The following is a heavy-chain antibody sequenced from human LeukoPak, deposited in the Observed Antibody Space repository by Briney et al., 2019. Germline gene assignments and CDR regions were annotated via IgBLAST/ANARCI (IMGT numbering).Heavy chain of an antibody. V-gene: IGHV1-18*01. CDR2: ISAYNGNT. CDR1: GYTFTSYG. D-gene: IGHD3-10*01. Sequence: GASVKVSCKASGYTFTSYGISWVRQAPGQGREWMGWISAYNGNTNYAQKLQGRVTMTTDTSTSTAYMELRRLRSDDPAVYYCARYLVGSESNCFLYFYDGMDVWGQGTTVTVSS. J-gene: IGHJ6*02. CDR3: ARYLVGSESNCFLYFYDGMDV.